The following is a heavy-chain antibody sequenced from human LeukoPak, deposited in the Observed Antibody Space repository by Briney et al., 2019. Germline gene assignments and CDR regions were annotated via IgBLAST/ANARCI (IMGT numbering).Heavy chain of an antibody. D-gene: IGHD6-13*01. CDR2: IIPIFGTA. CDR1: GGTFSSYA. V-gene: IGHV1-69*13. J-gene: IGHJ4*02. Sequence: GASVKVSCKASGGTFSSYAISWVRQAPGQGLEWMGGIIPIFGTANYAQKFQGRVTITADESTSTAYMELSSLRSEDTAVYYCATEDLSDFIAAGYFDYWGQGTLVTVSS. CDR3: ATEDLSDFIAAGYFDY.